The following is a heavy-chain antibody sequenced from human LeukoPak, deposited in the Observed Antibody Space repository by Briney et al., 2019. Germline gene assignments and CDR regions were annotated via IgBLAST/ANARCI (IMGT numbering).Heavy chain of an antibody. J-gene: IGHJ4*02. Sequence: GGSLRLSCAASGFTFNSYAMNWVRQAPGKGLEWVSSTTFSGDSTYYGDSVKGRFTVSRDNARNSLSLQMNSLRVEDTAVYYCARDFHVRNYDIGGYSYWGQGTLVTVSS. CDR3: ARDFHVRNYDIGGYSY. CDR1: GFTFNSYA. CDR2: TTFSGDST. V-gene: IGHV3-21*01. D-gene: IGHD3-22*01.